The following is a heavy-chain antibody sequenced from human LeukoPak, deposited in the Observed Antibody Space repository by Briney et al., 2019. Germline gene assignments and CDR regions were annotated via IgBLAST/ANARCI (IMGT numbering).Heavy chain of an antibody. CDR2: ISNSRSYI. V-gene: IGHV3-21*01. J-gene: IGHJ4*02. D-gene: IGHD3-22*01. Sequence: GGSLRLSCAASGFTFSTYSMNWVRQAPGKGLEWVSSISNSRSYIYYADSVKGRFTISRDNAKNTLYLQMNSLRAEDTAVYYCARGYYDSSGEVDYWGQGTLVTVSS. CDR1: GFTFSTYS. CDR3: ARGYYDSSGEVDY.